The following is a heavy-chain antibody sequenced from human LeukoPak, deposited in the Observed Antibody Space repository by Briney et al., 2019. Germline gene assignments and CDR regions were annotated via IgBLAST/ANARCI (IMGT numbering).Heavy chain of an antibody. CDR1: RYSISSGYY. J-gene: IGHJ6*03. V-gene: IGHV4-38-2*02. CDR2: IYHSGSA. CDR3: ARVGGYGYHYYYMDV. D-gene: IGHD5-12*01. Sequence: PSETLSLTCSVSRYSISSGYYWSCLRQPPGKRLEWIGSIYHSGSAYYNASLKSRVTISVDTSKNQFSLELPSVTAADTAVYYCARVGGYGYHYYYMDVWGKGTTVTISS.